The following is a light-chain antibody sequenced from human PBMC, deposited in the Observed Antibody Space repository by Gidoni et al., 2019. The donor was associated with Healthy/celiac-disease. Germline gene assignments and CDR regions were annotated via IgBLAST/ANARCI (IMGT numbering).Light chain of an antibody. Sequence: DIVMTQSPDSLAVSLGERATINCKSSQSVLYSSNNMNYLAWYQQKPGQPPKLLIYWASTRESGVPDRFSGSGSGTDFTLTSSSLHAEDVAVYYCQQYYSTPQTFGQGTKVEIK. CDR3: QQYYSTPQT. V-gene: IGKV4-1*01. CDR2: WAS. J-gene: IGKJ1*01. CDR1: QSVLYSSNNMNY.